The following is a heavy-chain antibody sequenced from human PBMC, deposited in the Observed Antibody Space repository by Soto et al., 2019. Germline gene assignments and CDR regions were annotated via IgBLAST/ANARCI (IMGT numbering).Heavy chain of an antibody. CDR3: ARGGPPIDY. CDR1: GYTFSSYA. V-gene: IGHV1-3*05. CDR2: INAGNGNT. D-gene: IGHD3-10*01. J-gene: IGHJ4*02. Sequence: QVQLVQSGAEEKKPGASVKVSCKASGYTFSSYAMHWVRQAPGQRLEWVGWINAGNGNTKYSQKFQGRVTITRDTSASTVYMELSSLRSEDTAVYYCARGGPPIDYWGQGTLVTVSS.